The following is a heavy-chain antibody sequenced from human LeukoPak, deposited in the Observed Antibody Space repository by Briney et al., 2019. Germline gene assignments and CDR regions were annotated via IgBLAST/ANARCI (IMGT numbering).Heavy chain of an antibody. CDR3: TRELKRWLPSELDY. J-gene: IGHJ4*02. D-gene: IGHD5-24*01. Sequence: GGSLRLSCAASGFTFSSYGMQWVRQAPGKGLEWVAVIWYDGSNKYYADSVKGRFTISRDNSKNTLYLQMNSLRAEDTAVYYCTRELKRWLPSELDYWGQGTLVTVSS. CDR1: GFTFSSYG. CDR2: IWYDGSNK. V-gene: IGHV3-33*01.